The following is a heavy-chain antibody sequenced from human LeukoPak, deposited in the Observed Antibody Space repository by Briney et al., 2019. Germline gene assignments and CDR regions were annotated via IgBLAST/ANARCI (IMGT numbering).Heavy chain of an antibody. CDR1: GFTFSSYE. CDR3: ARDGSSVAGSILSFDY. J-gene: IGHJ4*02. Sequence: GGSLRLSCAASGFTFSSYEMNWVRQAPGKGLEWVSYISSSGSTIYYADSVKGRFTISRDNTKNSLYLQMNSLRAEDTAVYYCARDGSSVAGSILSFDYWGQGTLVTVSS. V-gene: IGHV3-48*03. D-gene: IGHD6-19*01. CDR2: ISSSGSTI.